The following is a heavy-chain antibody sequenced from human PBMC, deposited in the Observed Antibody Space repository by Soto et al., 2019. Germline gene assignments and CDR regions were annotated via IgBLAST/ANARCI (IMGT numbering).Heavy chain of an antibody. V-gene: IGHV1-3*01. CDR1: GYTFTSYA. Sequence: QVQLVQSGAEVKKPGASVKVSCKASGYTFTSYALHWVRQAPGQRPEWMGWINPVTGAAPCSQKFQGRVTITRDTSANIVYMDMSNLTPEDTAVYFCAGDGHSATNYFDCWGQGTLVTVSS. J-gene: IGHJ4*02. CDR3: AGDGHSATNYFDC. CDR2: INPVTGAA.